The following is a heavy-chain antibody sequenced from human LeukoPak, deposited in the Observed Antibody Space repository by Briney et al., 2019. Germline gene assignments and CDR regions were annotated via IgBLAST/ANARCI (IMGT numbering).Heavy chain of an antibody. CDR3: AKANYYDSSGYPGALDY. J-gene: IGHJ4*02. CDR2: ISGSGGSA. Sequence: GRSLRLSCAASGFTFSSYAMSCVRQAPGKGLEWGSAISGSGGSAYYADSVKGRFTISRDNSKNTLYLQMNSLIAEDTAVYYCAKANYYDSSGYPGALDYWGQGTLVTVSS. V-gene: IGHV3-23*01. CDR1: GFTFSSYA. D-gene: IGHD3-22*01.